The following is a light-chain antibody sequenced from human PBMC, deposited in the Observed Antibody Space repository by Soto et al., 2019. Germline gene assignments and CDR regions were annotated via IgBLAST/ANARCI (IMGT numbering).Light chain of an antibody. CDR2: DVS. CDR3: TSYTSDITYV. Sequence: QSALTQPASVSGSPGQSITISCTGASSDVGAYNYVSWYQQHPGKVPKLMIYDVSGRPSGIFSRFSGSKSGNTASLTISGLQAEDEADYYCTSYTSDITYVFGTGTKLTVL. J-gene: IGLJ1*01. CDR1: SSDVGAYNY. V-gene: IGLV2-14*01.